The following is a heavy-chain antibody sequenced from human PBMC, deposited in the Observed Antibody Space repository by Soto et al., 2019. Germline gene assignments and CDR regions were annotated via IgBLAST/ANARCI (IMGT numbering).Heavy chain of an antibody. CDR2: IYGGGST. D-gene: IGHD4-17*01. J-gene: IGHJ4*02. Sequence: EVQLVESGGGLIQPGGSLRLSCAASGFTVTSYRMSCVRQAPGKGLEWVSVIYGGGSTSYAASVKGRFTISRDDSKNTLYVQMNSLTAEDTAVYYCTRGTTTASGPVYWGQGTLVTVSS. CDR1: GFTVTSYR. CDR3: TRGTTTASGPVY. V-gene: IGHV3-53*01.